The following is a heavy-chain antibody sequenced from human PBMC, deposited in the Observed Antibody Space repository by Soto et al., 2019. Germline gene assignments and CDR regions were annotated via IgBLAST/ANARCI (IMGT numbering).Heavy chain of an antibody. CDR1: GGSISSGGYY. Sequence: QVQLQESGPGLVKPSQTLSLTCTVSGGSISSGGYYWSWIRQHPGKGLEWIGDIYYSGSTYYNPSLKSRVTISVDTSKNQFSLKLSSVTAADTAVYYCARRREIYSEGYYGMDVWGQGTTVTVSS. CDR2: IYYSGST. V-gene: IGHV4-31*03. J-gene: IGHJ6*02. CDR3: ARRREIYSEGYYGMDV. D-gene: IGHD4-4*01.